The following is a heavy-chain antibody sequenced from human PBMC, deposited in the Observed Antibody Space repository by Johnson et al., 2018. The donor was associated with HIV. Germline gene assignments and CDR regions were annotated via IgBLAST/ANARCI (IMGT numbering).Heavy chain of an antibody. D-gene: IGHD6-19*01. Sequence: VQLVESGGDLVQPGGSLRLSCAASGFTFDDYALHWGRQAPGKGLEWVSLISWDGGSTYYADSVKGRFTISRDNSKNSLYLQMHSLRTEDTALYYCARDSGIAVASGAFDIWGQGTMVTVSS. CDR3: ARDSGIAVASGAFDI. V-gene: IGHV3-43D*03. CDR1: GFTFDDYA. CDR2: ISWDGGST. J-gene: IGHJ3*02.